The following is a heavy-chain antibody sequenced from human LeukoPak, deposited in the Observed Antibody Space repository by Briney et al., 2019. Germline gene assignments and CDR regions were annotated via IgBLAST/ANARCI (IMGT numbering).Heavy chain of an antibody. CDR3: ARGAIVVVPAANMDV. Sequence: GGSLRLSCAASGFSVSDNYMSWVRQAPGKGLEWVSYISSSSNYIYYAHSVEGRFTIYRENDKNSLYPQMNSLRAEDTAVYYCARGAIVVVPAANMDVWGKGTTVTVSS. CDR1: GFSVSDNY. D-gene: IGHD2-2*01. V-gene: IGHV3-11*06. CDR2: ISSSSNYI. J-gene: IGHJ6*03.